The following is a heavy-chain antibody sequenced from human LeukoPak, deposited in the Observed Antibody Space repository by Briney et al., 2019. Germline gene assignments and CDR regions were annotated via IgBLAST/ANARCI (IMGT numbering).Heavy chain of an antibody. CDR2: IKQDGSEK. CDR3: ARGVPIAVDAFDI. V-gene: IGHV3-7*01. J-gene: IGHJ3*02. CDR1: GFTFSSYW. D-gene: IGHD6-19*01. Sequence: GGSLRLSCAASGFTFSSYWMSWVRQAPGKGLEWVANIKQDGSEKYYVDSVKGRFTIPRDNAKNSLYLQMNSLRAEDTAVYYCARGVPIAVDAFDIWGQGTMVTVSS.